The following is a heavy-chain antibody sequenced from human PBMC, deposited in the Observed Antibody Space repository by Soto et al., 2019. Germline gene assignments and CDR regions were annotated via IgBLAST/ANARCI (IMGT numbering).Heavy chain of an antibody. J-gene: IGHJ6*02. Sequence: SETLSLTCTVSGDSISSGSYYWSWIRQHPGKGLEWIGYIYYSGSTYYNPSLKSRVTISVDTSKNQFSLKLSSVTAADTAVYYCASXPYSSSWNGAYYYGMDSWGQGTTVTVSS. CDR1: GDSISSGSYY. CDR3: ASXPYSSSWNGAYYYGMDS. CDR2: IYYSGST. V-gene: IGHV4-31*03. D-gene: IGHD6-13*01.